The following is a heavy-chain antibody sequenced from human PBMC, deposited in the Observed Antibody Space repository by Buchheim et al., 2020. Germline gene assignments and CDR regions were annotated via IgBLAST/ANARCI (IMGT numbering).Heavy chain of an antibody. Sequence: EVQLVESGGGLVQPGGSLRLSCAASGFTFSSYSMNWVRQAPGKGLEWVSYISSSSSTIYYADSVKGRFTISIDNAKNSLYLQMNSLRAEDTAVYYCARDSSSGEYNWFDPWGQGTL. CDR2: ISSSSSTI. J-gene: IGHJ5*02. CDR1: GFTFSSYS. CDR3: ARDSSSGEYNWFDP. V-gene: IGHV3-48*01. D-gene: IGHD6-6*01.